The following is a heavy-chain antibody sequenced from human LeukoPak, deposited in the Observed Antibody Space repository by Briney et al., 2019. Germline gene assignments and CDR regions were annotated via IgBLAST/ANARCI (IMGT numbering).Heavy chain of an antibody. Sequence: ASAYASCRASGYTFATWYVLTLRLATAPGLLRWGIINPSGGSTSYAQKFQGRVTMTRDTSTTTAYMELSSLRSEDTAVYYCARDPEIQLWAFDYWGQGTLVTVSS. D-gene: IGHD5-18*01. CDR1: GYTFATWY. CDR3: ARDPEIQLWAFDY. V-gene: IGHV1-46*01. J-gene: IGHJ4*02. CDR2: INPSGGST.